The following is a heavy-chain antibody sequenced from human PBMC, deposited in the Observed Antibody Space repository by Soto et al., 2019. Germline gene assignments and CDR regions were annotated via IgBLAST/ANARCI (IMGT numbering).Heavy chain of an antibody. V-gene: IGHV3-23*01. J-gene: IGHJ4*02. CDR2: ISGSGGST. Sequence: GGSLRLSCAASGFTFSSYAMSWVRQAPGKGLEWVSAISGSGGSTYYADSVKGRFTISRDNSKNTLYLQMNSLRAEDTAVYYCAKDLPFRFLEWLFSYFDYWGQGTLVTVSS. CDR1: GFTFSSYA. D-gene: IGHD3-3*01. CDR3: AKDLPFRFLEWLFSYFDY.